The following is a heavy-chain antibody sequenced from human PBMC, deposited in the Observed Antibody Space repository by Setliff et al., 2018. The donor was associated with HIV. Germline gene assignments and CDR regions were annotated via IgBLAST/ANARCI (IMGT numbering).Heavy chain of an antibody. CDR1: GFSFGNAW. V-gene: IGHV3-15*01. CDR3: TRPQYFYDIGGSDY. J-gene: IGHJ4*02. CDR2: IRSKVDGETT. Sequence: PGGSLRLSCAASGFSFGNAWMSWVRQAAGKGLEWVGRIRSKVDGETTDYAAPVKGRFTISRDDSKNTLYLQMNSLKIEDTAVYYCTRPQYFYDIGGSDYWGQGTLVTVSS. D-gene: IGHD3-22*01.